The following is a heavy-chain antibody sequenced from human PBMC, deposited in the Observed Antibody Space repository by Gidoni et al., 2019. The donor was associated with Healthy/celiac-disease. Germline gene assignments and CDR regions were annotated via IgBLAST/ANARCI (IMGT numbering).Heavy chain of an antibody. CDR3: ASSSWYLHDAFDI. Sequence: EVQLVESGGGLVQPGGSLRLSCAASGFTFSSYSMNWVRQAPGKGLEWVSYISSSSSTIYYADSVKGRFTISRDNAKNSLYLQMNSLRDEDTAVYYCASSSWYLHDAFDIWGQGTMVTVSS. J-gene: IGHJ3*02. CDR2: ISSSSSTI. CDR1: GFTFSSYS. D-gene: IGHD6-13*01. V-gene: IGHV3-48*02.